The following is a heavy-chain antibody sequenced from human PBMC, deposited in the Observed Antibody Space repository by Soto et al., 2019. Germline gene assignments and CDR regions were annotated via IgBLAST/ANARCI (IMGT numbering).Heavy chain of an antibody. CDR3: ARMNYYDTSGYPFDY. CDR2: IYYSGST. D-gene: IGHD3-22*01. J-gene: IGHJ4*02. V-gene: IGHV4-39*07. CDR1: GGSISSSSYY. Sequence: PSETLSLTCTVSGGSISSSSYYWGWIRQPPGKGLEWIGSIYYSGSTYYNPSLKSRVTTSADTSKNQFSLKLNSVTAADTAVYYCARMNYYDTSGYPFDYWGQGMMVTVSS.